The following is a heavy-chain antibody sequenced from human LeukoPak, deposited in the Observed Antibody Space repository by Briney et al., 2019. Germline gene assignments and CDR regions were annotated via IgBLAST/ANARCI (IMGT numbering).Heavy chain of an antibody. J-gene: IGHJ4*02. CDR2: ISGSGGRI. CDR1: GFTFSSYS. CDR3: AKNPRLEGWIYFDS. V-gene: IGHV3-23*01. Sequence: PGGSLRLSCAASGFTFSSYSMSWVRQAPGKGLEWVSSISGSGGRIDYADSVKGRFTISRDNSKDTLSLQMNSLTAEDTAVYYCAKNPRLEGWIYFDSWGQGILVTASS. D-gene: IGHD1-1*01.